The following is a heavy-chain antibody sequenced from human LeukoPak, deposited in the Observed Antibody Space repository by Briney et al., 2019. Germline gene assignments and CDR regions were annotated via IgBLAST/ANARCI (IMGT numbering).Heavy chain of an antibody. Sequence: SGGSLRLSCAASGFTFSTYGMHWVRQAPGKGLEWVAVIWYDGSNKYYADSVKGRFTISIDNSKNTLYLQMNSLRAEDTAVYYWARGRCSKPFSGDLDYWGQGNLVTVSS. V-gene: IGHV3-33*01. D-gene: IGHD2-15*01. CDR3: ARGRCSKPFSGDLDY. CDR2: IWYDGSNK. CDR1: GFTFSTYG. J-gene: IGHJ4*02.